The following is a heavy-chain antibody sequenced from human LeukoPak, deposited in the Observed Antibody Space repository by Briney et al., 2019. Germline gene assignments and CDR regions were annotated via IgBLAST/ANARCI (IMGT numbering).Heavy chain of an antibody. Sequence: GASVKVSCKASGYTFTGYYMHWVRQAPGQGLEWMGWINPNSGNTGYAQKFQGRVTMTRNTSISTAYMELSSLRSEDTAVYYCARGPNRPGATYYFDYWGQGTLVTVSS. CDR3: ARGPNRPGATYYFDY. D-gene: IGHD3-10*01. CDR2: INPNSGNT. V-gene: IGHV1-8*02. CDR1: GYTFTGYY. J-gene: IGHJ4*02.